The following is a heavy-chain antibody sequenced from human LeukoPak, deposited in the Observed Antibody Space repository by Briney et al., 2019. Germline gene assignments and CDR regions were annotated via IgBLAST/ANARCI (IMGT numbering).Heavy chain of an antibody. CDR3: AKDLGNYDFWSGYYTGNWFDP. CDR2: ISGSGVTT. D-gene: IGHD3-3*01. V-gene: IGHV3-23*01. CDR1: GFTFSSYA. Sequence: GGSLRLSCAASGFTFSSYAMSWVRQAPGKGLEWVSAISGSGVTTYYADSVKGRFTISRDNSKNTLYLQMNSLRAEDTAVYYCAKDLGNYDFWSGYYTGNWFDPWGQGTLVTVSS. J-gene: IGHJ5*02.